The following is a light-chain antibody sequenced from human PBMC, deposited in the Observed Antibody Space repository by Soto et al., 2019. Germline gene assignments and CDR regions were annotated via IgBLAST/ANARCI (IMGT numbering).Light chain of an antibody. CDR1: QNVSNSY. CDR2: DAS. J-gene: IGKJ1*01. CDR3: QQYGTSRWT. V-gene: IGKV3D-20*01. Sequence: EIVLTQSPATLSLSPGERATLSCGASQNVSNSYLAWYQQKPGLAPRLLIYDASSRAIGIPDRFSGSGSGADFTLTLSRLEPEDFAVYYCQQYGTSRWTFGQGTKVEIK.